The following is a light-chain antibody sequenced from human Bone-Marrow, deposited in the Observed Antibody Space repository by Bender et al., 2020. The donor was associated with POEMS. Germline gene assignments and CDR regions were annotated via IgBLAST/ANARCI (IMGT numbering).Light chain of an antibody. J-gene: IGLJ3*02. CDR3: CSYAGSSIWV. V-gene: IGLV2-23*02. CDR2: DVS. CDR1: SRDVGNYNL. Sequence: QSALTQPASVSESPGQSITISCTGTSRDVGNYNLVSWYQQYPGKAPKLMIYDVSNRPSGVSNRFSGSKSGNTASLTISGLQAEDEADFYCCSYAGSSIWVFGGGTKLTVL.